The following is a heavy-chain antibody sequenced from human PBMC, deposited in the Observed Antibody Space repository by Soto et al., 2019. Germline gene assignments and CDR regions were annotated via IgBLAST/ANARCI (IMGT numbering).Heavy chain of an antibody. CDR3: SRGWGYDSNDYYYAY. CDR1: GGTFSRHA. Sequence: QVQLVQSGAEVRKPGSSVKVSCKASGGTFSRHAISWVRQAPGQGLEWMGGIIPIFGTANHAQKFQGRVTIIADESTSTVFMELSSLRSEDTAMYYCSRGWGYDSNDYYYAYWGQGNLVIVS. J-gene: IGHJ4*02. D-gene: IGHD3-22*01. V-gene: IGHV1-69*01. CDR2: IIPIFGTA.